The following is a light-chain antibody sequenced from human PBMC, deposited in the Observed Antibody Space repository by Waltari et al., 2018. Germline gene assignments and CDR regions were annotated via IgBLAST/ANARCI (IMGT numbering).Light chain of an antibody. CDR3: QQYNNWLPLT. CDR1: QSITSN. Sequence: EIVLTQSPVILSVSPGERTTLSCRASQSITSNLAWYQQKPGQSPRLLIYGASIRAAGIPATFSGRGSGNEFTLSISSLQSEDFAVYNCQQYNNWLPLTFGGGTKVEIK. V-gene: IGKV3-15*01. J-gene: IGKJ4*01. CDR2: GAS.